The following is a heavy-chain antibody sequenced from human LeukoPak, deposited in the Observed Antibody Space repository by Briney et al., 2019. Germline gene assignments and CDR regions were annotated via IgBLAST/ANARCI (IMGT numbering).Heavy chain of an antibody. V-gene: IGHV4-34*01. CDR1: GGSFSGYY. CDR2: INHSGST. J-gene: IGHJ5*02. CDR3: ARDANQIPYSSSWHNWFDP. D-gene: IGHD6-13*01. Sequence: PSETLSLTCVVYGGSFSGYYWSWIRQPPGKGLEWIGEINHSGSTNYNPSLKSRVTISVDTSKNQFSLKLSSVTAADTAVYYCARDANQIPYSSSWHNWFDPWGQGTLVTVSS.